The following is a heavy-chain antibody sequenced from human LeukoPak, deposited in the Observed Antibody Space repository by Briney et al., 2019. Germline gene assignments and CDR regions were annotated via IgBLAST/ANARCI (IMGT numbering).Heavy chain of an antibody. CDR2: INPTGGST. Sequence: GASVKVSCKASVYTFTSYYMHWVRQAPGQGLEWMGIINPTGGSTSYAQKFQGRVTMTRDTSTSTVYMELSSLRSEDTAVYYCARDRRVVVPAATYYYGMDVWGQGTTVTVSS. V-gene: IGHV1-46*01. D-gene: IGHD2-2*01. CDR1: VYTFTSYY. CDR3: ARDRRVVVPAATYYYGMDV. J-gene: IGHJ6*02.